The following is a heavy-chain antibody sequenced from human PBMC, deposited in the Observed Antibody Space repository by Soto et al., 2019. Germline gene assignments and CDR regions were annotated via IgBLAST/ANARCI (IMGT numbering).Heavy chain of an antibody. CDR1: GYSFTSYW. J-gene: IGHJ6*03. Sequence: GESLKISCKGSGYSFTSYWIGWVRQMPGKGLEWMGIIYPGDSDTRYSPSFQGQVTISADKSISTAYLQWSSLKASDTAMYYCARRKVTANYYYYYMDVWGKGTTVTVSS. CDR2: IYPGDSDT. D-gene: IGHD2-21*02. CDR3: ARRKVTANYYYYYMDV. V-gene: IGHV5-51*01.